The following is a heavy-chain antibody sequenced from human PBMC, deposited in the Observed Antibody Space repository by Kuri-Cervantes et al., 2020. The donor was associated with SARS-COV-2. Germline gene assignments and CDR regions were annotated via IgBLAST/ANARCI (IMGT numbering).Heavy chain of an antibody. J-gene: IGHJ6*02. D-gene: IGHD3-10*01. CDR3: ARGSYGSGSYWYYYYGMDV. CDR2: VIPIFGTA. V-gene: IGHV1-69*13. CDR1: GGTFSSYA. Sequence: SVKVSCKASGGTFSSYAISWVRQAPGQGLEWMGGVIPIFGTANYAQQFQGRVTLTADESTSTAYMELSSLRSEDTAVYYCARGSYGSGSYWYYYYGMDVWGQGTTVTVSS.